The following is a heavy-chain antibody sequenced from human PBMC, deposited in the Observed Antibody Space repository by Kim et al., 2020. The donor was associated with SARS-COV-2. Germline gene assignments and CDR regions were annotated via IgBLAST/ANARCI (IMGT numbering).Heavy chain of an antibody. CDR3: ALQDINSWAFDY. J-gene: IGHJ4*02. V-gene: IGHV1-3*01. D-gene: IGHD6-13*01. Sequence: YPTWFHDRLTITKDTSASTAYMELSSLGSEDTALYYCALQDINSWAFDYWGPGTLVTVSS.